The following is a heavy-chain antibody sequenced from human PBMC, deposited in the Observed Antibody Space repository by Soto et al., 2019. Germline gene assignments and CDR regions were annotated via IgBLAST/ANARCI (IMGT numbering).Heavy chain of an antibody. J-gene: IGHJ3*02. Sequence: SETLSLTCTVSGGSISSGGYYWSWIRQHPGKGLEWIGYIYYSGSTYYNPSLKSRVTISVDTSKNQFSLKLSSVTAADTAVYYCARWFRGGGSDAFDIWGQGTMVTVSS. CDR1: GGSISSGGYY. CDR3: ARWFRGGGSDAFDI. V-gene: IGHV4-31*03. D-gene: IGHD3-10*01. CDR2: IYYSGST.